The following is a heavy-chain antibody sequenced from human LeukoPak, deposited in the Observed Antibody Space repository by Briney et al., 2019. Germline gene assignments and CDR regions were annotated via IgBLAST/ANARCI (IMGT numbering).Heavy chain of an antibody. V-gene: IGHV4-39*01. CDR2: IYYSGST. D-gene: IGHD5-12*01. CDR3: ARHSASMATIWWAAHDY. J-gene: IGHJ4*02. Sequence: PSETLSLTCAVSGGSISSGGYSWSWIRQPPGKGLEWIRSIYYSGSTYYNPSLKSRVTISVDTSKNQFSLKLSSVTAADTAVYYCARHSASMATIWWAAHDYWGQGTLVTVSS. CDR1: GGSISSGGYS.